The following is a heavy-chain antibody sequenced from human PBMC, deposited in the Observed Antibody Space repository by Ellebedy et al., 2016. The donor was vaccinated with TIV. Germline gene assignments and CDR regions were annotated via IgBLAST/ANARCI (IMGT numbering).Heavy chain of an antibody. CDR3: AKFASGPPYDAFHL. CDR2: ISSNGGSK. Sequence: GESLKISCSASGFTFSSYAMHWVRQDPGKGLEYVSAISSNGGSKYYADSMKGRFTISRDSSKNTLYLHMNSLRAEDTAVYYCAKFASGPPYDAFHLWGQGTMVTVSA. D-gene: IGHD3-3*01. CDR1: GFTFSSYA. V-gene: IGHV3-64D*06. J-gene: IGHJ3*01.